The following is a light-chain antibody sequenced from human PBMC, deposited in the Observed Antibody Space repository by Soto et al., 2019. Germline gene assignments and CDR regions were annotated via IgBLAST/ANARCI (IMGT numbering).Light chain of an antibody. CDR1: SGYSRYA. J-gene: IGLJ2*01. CDR3: QTWSTGLPI. V-gene: IGLV4-69*01. Sequence: QLVLTQSPAASASLGASVKLTCTLNSGYSRYAITWHQHQPGKGPRRLMKLNSDGSHTKGAGIPDRFSVSSSGTERYLAISTLQSEDEADYYCQTWSTGLPIFGGGTKVTVL. CDR2: LNSDGSH.